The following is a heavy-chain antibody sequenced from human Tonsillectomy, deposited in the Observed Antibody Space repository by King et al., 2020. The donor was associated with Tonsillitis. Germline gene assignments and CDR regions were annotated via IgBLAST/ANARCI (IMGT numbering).Heavy chain of an antibody. CDR1: GGSFSGYY. J-gene: IGHJ4*02. Sequence: VQLQQWGAGLLKPSETLSLTCAVYGGSFSGYYWSWIRQPPGKGLEWIGEINHSGSTNYNPALKSRVTISVDTSKNQFSLKLSSFTAADTAVYYCARGGGCSGGGCYPIDYWGQGTLVTVSS. V-gene: IGHV4-34*01. CDR3: ARGGGCSGGGCYPIDY. D-gene: IGHD2-15*01. CDR2: INHSGST.